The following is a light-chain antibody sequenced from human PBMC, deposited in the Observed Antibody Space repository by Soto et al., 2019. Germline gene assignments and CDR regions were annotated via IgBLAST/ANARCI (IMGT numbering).Light chain of an antibody. V-gene: IGKV3-20*01. J-gene: IGKJ1*01. CDR1: QSVSSDY. CDR2: GAS. Sequence: ETVLTQSPATLSLSPGERATLSCRASQSVSSDYLAWYHQKPGQPPRLXIYGASSRATGIPDRFSGSGSGTELTITISRLEPEDFAVYYCQQYGGSPRTFGQGTKVDIK. CDR3: QQYGGSPRT.